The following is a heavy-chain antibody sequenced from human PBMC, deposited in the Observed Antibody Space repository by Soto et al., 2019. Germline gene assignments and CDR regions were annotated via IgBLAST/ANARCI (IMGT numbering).Heavy chain of an antibody. CDR3: AKXLRGVVLPAAMGPNWFDP. D-gene: IGHD2-2*01. V-gene: IGHV3-23*01. CDR1: GFTFSIYA. J-gene: IGHJ5*02. Sequence: GGSLRLSCAASGFTFSIYAMSWVRQAPGKGLEWVSAISGSGGSTYYADSVKGRFTISRDNSKNTLYPQMNSLRAEDTAVYYCAKXLRGVVLPAAMGPNWFDPWGQGTPVTVSS. CDR2: ISGSGGST.